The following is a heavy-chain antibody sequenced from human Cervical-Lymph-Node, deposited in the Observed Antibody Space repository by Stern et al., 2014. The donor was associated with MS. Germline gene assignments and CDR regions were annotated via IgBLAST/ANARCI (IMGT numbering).Heavy chain of an antibody. V-gene: IGHV1-69*01. CDR1: GGTFSSYA. J-gene: IGHJ6*02. Sequence: QLVQSGAEVKKPGSSVKVSCKASGGTFSSYAISWVRQPPGQGLEWMGGVMPIFGTANYAQKFQGRVTITADESTSTAYMELSSLRSEDTAVYYCARVVPAAISYYYGMDVWGQGTTVTVSS. D-gene: IGHD2-2*02. CDR2: VMPIFGTA. CDR3: ARVVPAAISYYYGMDV.